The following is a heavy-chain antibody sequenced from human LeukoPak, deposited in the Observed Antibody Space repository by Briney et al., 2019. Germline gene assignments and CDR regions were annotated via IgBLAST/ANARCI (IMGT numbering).Heavy chain of an antibody. CDR2: INSDGSEG. J-gene: IGHJ3*01. CDR1: GFTFSGFW. CDR3: ARSSYSSSSSV. V-gene: IGHV3-7*03. D-gene: IGHD6-6*01. Sequence: GGSLRLSCAVSGFTFSGFWMSWSRQAPGKGLEWVASINSDGSEGYYADVVKGRFTISRDNAKNSLYLQINSLRAEDTAVYYCARSSYSSSSSVWGQGTMATVPS.